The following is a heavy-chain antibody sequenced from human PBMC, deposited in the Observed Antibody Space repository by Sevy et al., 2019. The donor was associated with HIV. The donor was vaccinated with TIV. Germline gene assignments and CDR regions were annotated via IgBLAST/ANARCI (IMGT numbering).Heavy chain of an antibody. Sequence: GGYLRLYCAASGFTFSSYGMHWVRQAPGKGLEWVAVISYDGSNKYYADSVKGRFTISRDNSKNTLYLQMNSLRAEDTVVYYCAKERGSGWSDYYYGMDVWGQGITVTVSS. CDR3: AKERGSGWSDYYYGMDV. J-gene: IGHJ6*02. V-gene: IGHV3-30*18. CDR1: GFTFSSYG. D-gene: IGHD6-19*01. CDR2: ISYDGSNK.